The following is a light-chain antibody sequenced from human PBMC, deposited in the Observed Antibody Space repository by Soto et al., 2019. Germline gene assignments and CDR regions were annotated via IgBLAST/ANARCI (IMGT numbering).Light chain of an antibody. CDR3: QQASSFPLT. V-gene: IGKV1-12*01. CDR1: QGISSW. Sequence: DIQMTQSPSSVSASVGDRVTITFRASQGISSWLGWYQHKPGQAPKLLIFAASSLQSGVPPRFSGSESGTEFTLTISSLQPEDVATYYCQQASSFPLTFGGGNKVDI. CDR2: AAS. J-gene: IGKJ4*01.